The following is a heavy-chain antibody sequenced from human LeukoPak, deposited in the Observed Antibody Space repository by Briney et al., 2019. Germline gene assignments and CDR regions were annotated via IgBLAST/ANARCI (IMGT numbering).Heavy chain of an antibody. Sequence: GGSLRLSCAVSGFSFSDYAMSWVRQFPGKGLEWVSGISGTGGNTYYADSVKGRFTISRDNSKNMLYLQMNSLRAEDTSVYYCARDRNYCSSDRCYDVFDIWGQGTMVTVSS. CDR2: ISGTGGNT. CDR3: ARDRNYCSSDRCYDVFDI. J-gene: IGHJ3*02. V-gene: IGHV3-23*01. CDR1: GFSFSDYA. D-gene: IGHD6-19*01.